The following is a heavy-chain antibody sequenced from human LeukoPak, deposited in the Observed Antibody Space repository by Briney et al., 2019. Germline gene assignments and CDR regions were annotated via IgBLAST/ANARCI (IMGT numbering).Heavy chain of an antibody. CDR1: GYTFTGYY. J-gene: IGHJ4*02. CDR2: INPNSGGT. Sequence: GASVKVTCKASGYTFTGYYMHWVRQAPGQGLEWMGWINPNSGGTNYARKFQGRVTMTRDTSISTAYMELSRLRSDDTAVYYCARDLPAAADFDYWGQGTLVTVSS. CDR3: ARDLPAAADFDY. V-gene: IGHV1-2*02. D-gene: IGHD6-13*01.